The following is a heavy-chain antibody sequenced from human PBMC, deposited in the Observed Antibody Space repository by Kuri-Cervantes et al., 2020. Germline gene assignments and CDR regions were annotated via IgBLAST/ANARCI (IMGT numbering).Heavy chain of an antibody. J-gene: IGHJ6*02. CDR2: ISSSSSTI. CDR1: GFTFSDYY. CDR3: ARDRVLPLYYYYGMDV. V-gene: IGHV3-11*04. Sequence: GGSLRLSCAASGFTFSDYYMSWIRQAPGKGLEWVSYISSSSSTIYYADSVKGRFTISRDNAKNSLYLQMNSLRDEDTAVYYCARDRVLPLYYYYGMDVWGQGTTVTVSS. D-gene: IGHD3-10*01.